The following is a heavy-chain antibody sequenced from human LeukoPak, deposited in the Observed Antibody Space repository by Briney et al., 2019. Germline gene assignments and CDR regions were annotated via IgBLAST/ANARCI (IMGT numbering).Heavy chain of an antibody. D-gene: IGHD3-16*01. CDR2: ISSSSRLI. J-gene: IGHJ3*02. CDR3: VTGDDPDYAWENHRLDAFDI. CDR1: GFIFSGHS. Sequence: GGSLRLSCAASGFIFSGHSMGWVRLAPGKGLEWVSSISSSSRLIYYADSVKGRFTISRDNAKNSLFLQMHSLRADESAVYYCVTGDDPDYAWENHRLDAFDIWGQGTMVTVSS. V-gene: IGHV3-21*01.